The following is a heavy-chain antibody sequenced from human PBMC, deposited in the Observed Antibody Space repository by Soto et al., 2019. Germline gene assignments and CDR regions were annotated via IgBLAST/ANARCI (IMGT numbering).Heavy chain of an antibody. V-gene: IGHV1-69*13. J-gene: IGHJ4*02. CDR1: GGTFSSYA. CDR3: ARDRLLRSARPLDH. D-gene: IGHD3-22*01. CDR2: IIPIFGTA. Sequence: SVKVSCKASGGTFSSYAISWVRQAPGQGLEWMGGIIPIFGTANYAQKFQGRVTITADESTSTAYMELSSLRSEDTAVYYCARDRLLRSARPLDHWGQGTLVTVSS.